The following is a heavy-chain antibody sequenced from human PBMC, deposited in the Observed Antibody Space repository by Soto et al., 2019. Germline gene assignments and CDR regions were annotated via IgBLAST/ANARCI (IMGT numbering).Heavy chain of an antibody. CDR1: GFTFSSYG. Sequence: GGSLRLSCAASGFTFSSYGMHWVRQAPGKGLEWVAVIWYDGSNKYYADSVKGRFTISRDNSKNTLYLQMNSLRAEDTAVYYCARGSIRIAARPPNSDYYYGMDVWGQGTTVTVSS. CDR2: IWYDGSNK. V-gene: IGHV3-33*01. J-gene: IGHJ6*02. CDR3: ARGSIRIAARPPNSDYYYGMDV. D-gene: IGHD6-6*01.